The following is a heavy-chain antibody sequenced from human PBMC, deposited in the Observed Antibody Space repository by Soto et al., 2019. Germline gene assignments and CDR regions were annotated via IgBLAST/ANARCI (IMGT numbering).Heavy chain of an antibody. Sequence: LRLSCAASGFTFSSYSMNWVRQAPGKGLEWVSSISSSSSYIYYADSVKGRFTISRDNAKNSLYLQMNSLRAEDTAVYYCARDPPYDYVWGSYPNWFDPWGQGTLVTVSS. D-gene: IGHD3-16*02. J-gene: IGHJ5*02. CDR1: GFTFSSYS. V-gene: IGHV3-21*01. CDR3: ARDPPYDYVWGSYPNWFDP. CDR2: ISSSSSYI.